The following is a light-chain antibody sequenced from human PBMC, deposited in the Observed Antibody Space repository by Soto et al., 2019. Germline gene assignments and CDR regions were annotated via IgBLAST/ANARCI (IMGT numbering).Light chain of an antibody. CDR1: SSDVGAYDY. J-gene: IGLJ1*01. V-gene: IGLV2-14*01. Sequence: QSALTQPASVSGSPGQSITISCTGTSSDVGAYDYVSWYQHHPGKAPKRMIHEVSDRPSGISNRFSVSKSGNTASLTISGLQAEDEADYYCSSYTSATTYVFGPGTKVTVL. CDR3: SSYTSATTYV. CDR2: EVS.